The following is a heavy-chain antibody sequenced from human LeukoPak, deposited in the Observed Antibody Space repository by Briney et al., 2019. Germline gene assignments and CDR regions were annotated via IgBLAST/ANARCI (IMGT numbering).Heavy chain of an antibody. V-gene: IGHV1-24*01. CDR1: GYTLTELS. CDR2: FDPEDGET. CDR3: ATGGDEEGSPQIYYFDY. J-gene: IGHJ4*02. D-gene: IGHD3-10*01. Sequence: ASVKVSCKVSGYTLTELSMHWVRQAPGKGLEWMGGFDPEDGETIYAQKFQGRVTMTEDTSTDTAYMELSSLRSEDTAVYYCATGGDEEGSPQIYYFDYWGQGTLVTVPS.